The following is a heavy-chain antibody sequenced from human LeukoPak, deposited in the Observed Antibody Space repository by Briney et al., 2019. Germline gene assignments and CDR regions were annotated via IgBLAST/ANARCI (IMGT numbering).Heavy chain of an antibody. CDR1: GFTFSSYG. D-gene: IGHD6-13*01. V-gene: IGHV3-33*01. CDR3: ASNSGVYSSSWALDY. J-gene: IGHJ4*02. CDR2: IWYDGSNK. Sequence: GVSLRLSCAASGFTFSSYGMHWVRQAPGKGLEWVAVIWYDGSNKYYADSVKGRFTISRDNSKSTLYLQMNSLRAEDTAVYYCASNSGVYSSSWALDYWGQGTLVTVSS.